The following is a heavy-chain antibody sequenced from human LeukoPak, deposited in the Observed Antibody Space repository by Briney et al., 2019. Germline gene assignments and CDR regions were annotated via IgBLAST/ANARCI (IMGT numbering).Heavy chain of an antibody. CDR3: ASTRYSYAGDY. V-gene: IGHV4-34*01. D-gene: IGHD2-2*01. CDR1: GGSFSGYY. CDR2: INHSGST. Sequence: MSSETLSLTCAVYGGSFSGYYWRWIRQPPGKGLEWIGEINHSGSTNYNPSLKSRVTIPVDTSKNQFSLKLSSVTAADTAVYYCASTRYSYAGDYWGQGTLVTVSS. J-gene: IGHJ4*02.